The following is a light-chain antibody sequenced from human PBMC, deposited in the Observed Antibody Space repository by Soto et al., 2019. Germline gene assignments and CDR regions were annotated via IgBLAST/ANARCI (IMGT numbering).Light chain of an antibody. Sequence: DTQMTQSPSTLSASVGDIVTITCRASQSISTSMAWYQQRPGTAPKLLIYKTSTLESGVPSRFSGSGSGTEFTLTISSLQPDDFATYYCQQYNTYSPTFGQGTKVEVK. CDR2: KTS. J-gene: IGKJ1*01. CDR3: QQYNTYSPT. CDR1: QSISTS. V-gene: IGKV1-5*03.